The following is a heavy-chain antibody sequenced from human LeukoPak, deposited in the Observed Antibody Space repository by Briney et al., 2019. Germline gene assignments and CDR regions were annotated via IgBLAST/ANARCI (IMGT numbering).Heavy chain of an antibody. CDR2: IYSGGST. D-gene: IGHD4-17*01. V-gene: IGHV3-66*02. J-gene: IGHJ6*02. Sequence: GGSLRLSCAASGFTVSSNYMSWVRQAPGKGLEWVSVIYSGGSTYYADSVKGRFTISRDNSKNTLYLQMNSLRAEDTAVYYCARDPTVPDYYYSGMDVWGQGTTVTVSS. CDR1: GFTVSSNY. CDR3: ARDPTVPDYYYSGMDV.